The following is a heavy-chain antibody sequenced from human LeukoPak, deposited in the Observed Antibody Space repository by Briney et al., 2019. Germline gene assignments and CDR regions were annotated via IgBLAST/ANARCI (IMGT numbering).Heavy chain of an antibody. V-gene: IGHV3-23*01. D-gene: IGHD1-1*01. J-gene: IGHJ4*02. Sequence: GGSLRLSCAASGFPFSTYAMSWVRQAPGMGLKWVSAISGSGGAPYYAASVKGRFTISRDNSKNTLYLQMNSLRAEDTAVYYCAKDRYGYTTSSGDYWGQGTLVTVSS. CDR1: GFPFSTYA. CDR3: AKDRYGYTTSSGDY. CDR2: ISGSGGAP.